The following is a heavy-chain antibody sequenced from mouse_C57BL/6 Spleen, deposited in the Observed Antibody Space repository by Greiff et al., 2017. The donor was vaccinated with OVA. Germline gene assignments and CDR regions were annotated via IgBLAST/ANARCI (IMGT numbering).Heavy chain of an antibody. D-gene: IGHD1-1*01. J-gene: IGHJ4*01. CDR2: IDPNSGGT. Sequence: QVQLQQPGAELVKPGASVKLSCKASGYTFTSYWMHWVKQRPGRGLEWIGRIDPNSGGTKYNEKFKSKATLTVDKPSSTGYMQVSSLTSEDSAVYYCARGEYYGSSPYYAMDYWGQGTSVTVSS. V-gene: IGHV1-72*01. CDR1: GYTFTSYW. CDR3: ARGEYYGSSPYYAMDY.